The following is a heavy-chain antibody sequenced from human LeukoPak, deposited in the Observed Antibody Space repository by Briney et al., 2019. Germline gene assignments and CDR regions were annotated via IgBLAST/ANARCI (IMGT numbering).Heavy chain of an antibody. CDR1: GYTFTGYY. V-gene: IGHV1-2*02. CDR3: ARGDTVVTPDFDY. CDR2: INPNSGGT. Sequence: EASVKVSCKASGYTFTGYYMHRVRQAPGQGLEWMGWINPNSGGTNYAQKFQGRVTMTRDTSISTAYMELSRLRSDDTAVYYCARGDTVVTPDFDYWGQGTLVTVSS. D-gene: IGHD4-23*01. J-gene: IGHJ4*02.